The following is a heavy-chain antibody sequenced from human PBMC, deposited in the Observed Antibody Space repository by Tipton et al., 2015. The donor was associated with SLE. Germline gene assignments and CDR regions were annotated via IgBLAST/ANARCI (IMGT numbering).Heavy chain of an antibody. CDR2: MNPNSGDA. D-gene: IGHD2-15*01. J-gene: IGHJ4*02. CDR1: GYTFTSYD. Sequence: QVQLVQSGAEVKKPGASVKVSCKASGYTFTSYDINWVRQATGQGLEWMGWMNPNSGDADYALKFQGRVTMTRNISKSTAYMELSSLRSEDTAVYYCARRWDCSGGSCQGSFGYWGQGTLVTVSS. V-gene: IGHV1-8*01. CDR3: ARRWDCSGGSCQGSFGY.